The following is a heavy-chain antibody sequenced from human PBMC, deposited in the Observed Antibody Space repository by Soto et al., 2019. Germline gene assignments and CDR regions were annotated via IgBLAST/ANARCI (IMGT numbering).Heavy chain of an antibody. CDR2: IYDSENT. J-gene: IGHJ4*02. Sequence: QVQLQESGPGLVKPSQTLSLTCTVSGGSISSGIYYWNWIRQHPGKGLEWIGYIYDSENTYYNPSLKSRVTISLDTSKTQCSRKLGFETAAETAVYYCASDGYNREIVQWGQVTLVIVSS. V-gene: IGHV4-31*03. D-gene: IGHD5-12*01. CDR3: ASDGYNREIVQ. CDR1: GGSISSGIYY.